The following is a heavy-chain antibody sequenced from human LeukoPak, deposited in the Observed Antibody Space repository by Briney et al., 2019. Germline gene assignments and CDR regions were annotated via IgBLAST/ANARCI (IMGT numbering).Heavy chain of an antibody. J-gene: IGHJ5*02. V-gene: IGHV6-1*01. Sequence: SQTLSLTCAISGDSVSINSAAWNWIRQSPSRGLEWLGRTYYRSKWYNDYAVSVKSRITINPDTSKNQFSLQLNSVTPEDTAVYYCSAAFGDEAWFDPWGQGTLVTVSS. CDR2: TYYRSKWYN. CDR1: GDSVSINSAA. D-gene: IGHD3-10*01. CDR3: SAAFGDEAWFDP.